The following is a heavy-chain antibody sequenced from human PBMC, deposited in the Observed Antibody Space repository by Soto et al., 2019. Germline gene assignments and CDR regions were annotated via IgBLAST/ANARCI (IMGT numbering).Heavy chain of an antibody. Sequence: GASVKVSCKASGYTFTSYGISWVRQAPGQGLEWMGWISAYSGNTNYAQKLQGRVTMTTDTSTSTAYMELRSLRSDDTAVYCCARDGFAYSSSSSSISPYFYYSGMDVWGQGTTVTVSS. CDR3: ARDGFAYSSSSSSISPYFYYSGMDV. J-gene: IGHJ6*02. V-gene: IGHV1-18*01. CDR2: ISAYSGNT. CDR1: GYTFTSYG. D-gene: IGHD6-6*01.